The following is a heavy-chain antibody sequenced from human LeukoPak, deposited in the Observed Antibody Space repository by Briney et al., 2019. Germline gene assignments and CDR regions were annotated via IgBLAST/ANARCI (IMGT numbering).Heavy chain of an antibody. V-gene: IGHV3-49*04. CDR1: GFTFGDYA. CDR3: TTTPTQHSSGWYMELDY. D-gene: IGHD6-19*01. CDR2: IRSKAYGGTT. Sequence: GGSLRLSCTASGFTFGDYAMSWVRQAPGKGLEWVGFIRSKAYGGTTEYAASVKGRFTISRDDSKSIDYLQMNSLKTEDTAVYYCTTTPTQHSSGWYMELDYWGQGTLVTVSS. J-gene: IGHJ4*02.